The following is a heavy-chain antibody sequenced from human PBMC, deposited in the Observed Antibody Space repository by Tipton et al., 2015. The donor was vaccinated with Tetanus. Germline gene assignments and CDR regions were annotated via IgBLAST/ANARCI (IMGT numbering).Heavy chain of an antibody. CDR2: IYYGGST. J-gene: IGHJ3*01. CDR1: GGSFSSSNDY. D-gene: IGHD2-21*01. V-gene: IGHV4-39*01. CDR3: ARRSHIGAPG. Sequence: TLSLTCTVSGGSFSSSNDYWAWIRQPPGKGLEWVGSIYYGGSTYFNPSLRSRGTISIDTPRNQFSLQLSSVTAADTALYFCARRSHIGAPGWGQGTLVT.